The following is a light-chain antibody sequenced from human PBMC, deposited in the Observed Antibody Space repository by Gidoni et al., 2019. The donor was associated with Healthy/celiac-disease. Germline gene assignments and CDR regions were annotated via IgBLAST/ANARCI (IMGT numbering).Light chain of an antibody. V-gene: IGKV1-33*01. CDR1: KDISNY. Sequence: QMTQSASSLSASVGDRVTITCQASKDISNYLNWYQQKPVKAPKLLIYYASNLETGVPSRFSGSGSGTDFTFTISSLQPEDIATYYCQQYVNLPRFTFXPXTKVXIK. CDR2: YAS. CDR3: QQYVNLPRFT. J-gene: IGKJ3*01.